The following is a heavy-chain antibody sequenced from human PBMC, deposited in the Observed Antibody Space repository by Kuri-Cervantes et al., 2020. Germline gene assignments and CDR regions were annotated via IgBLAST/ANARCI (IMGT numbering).Heavy chain of an antibody. CDR2: IWYDGSNK. J-gene: IGHJ4*02. D-gene: IGHD3-22*01. CDR3: AKVGRDSYYYDSSGYYDRWYFDC. Sequence: GGSLRLSSAASGFTFSSYGMHWVRQAPGKGLEWVAVIWYDGSNKYYADSVKGRFTISRDNSKNTLYLQMNSLRAEATAVYYCAKVGRDSYYYDSSGYYDRWYFDCRGQGTLVTVSS. V-gene: IGHV3-30*02. CDR1: GFTFSSYG.